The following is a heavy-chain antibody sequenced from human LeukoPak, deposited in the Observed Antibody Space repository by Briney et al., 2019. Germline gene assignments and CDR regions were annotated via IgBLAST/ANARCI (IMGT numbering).Heavy chain of an antibody. CDR2: INPSGGST. D-gene: IGHD3-22*01. CDR3: ARDHDSSGYYFDY. J-gene: IGHJ4*02. CDR1: GYIFTSYG. V-gene: IGHV1-46*01. Sequence: GASVKVSCKASGYIFTSYGINWVRQAPGQGLEWMGIINPSGGSTSYAQKFQGRVTMTRDTSTSTVYMELSSLRSEDTAVYYCARDHDSSGYYFDYWGQGTLVTVSS.